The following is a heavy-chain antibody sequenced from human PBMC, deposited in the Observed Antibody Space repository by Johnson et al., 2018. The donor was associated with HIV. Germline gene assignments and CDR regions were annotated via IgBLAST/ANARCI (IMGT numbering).Heavy chain of an antibody. CDR2: ISYDASNK. CDR3: ARERDPQDAFDI. J-gene: IGHJ3*02. V-gene: IGHV3-30*04. CDR1: GFTFSNYA. Sequence: QVQLVESGGGVVQPGRSVRLSCAASGFTFSNYAMHWVRQAPVKGLEWVALISYDASNKYYAYSVEGRFTISRDNSKNTLYLQMNSLRAEDTAVYYCARERDPQDAFDIWGQGTMVTVSS.